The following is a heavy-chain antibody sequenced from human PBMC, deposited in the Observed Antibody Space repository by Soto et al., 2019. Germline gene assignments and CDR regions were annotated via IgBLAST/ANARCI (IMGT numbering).Heavy chain of an antibody. CDR2: TYYRSKWYN. CDR3: AREALTWVPDAFDI. Sequence: SQTLSLTCAISGDSVSSNSAAWNWIRQSPSGGLEWLGRTYYRSKWYNDYAVSVKSRITINPDTSKNQFSLQLNSVTPEDTAVYYCAREALTWVPDAFDIWGQGTMVTVSS. J-gene: IGHJ3*02. V-gene: IGHV6-1*01. D-gene: IGHD3-10*01. CDR1: GDSVSSNSAA.